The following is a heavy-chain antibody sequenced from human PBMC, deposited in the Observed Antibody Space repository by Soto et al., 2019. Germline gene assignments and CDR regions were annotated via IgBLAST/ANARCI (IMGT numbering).Heavy chain of an antibody. J-gene: IGHJ5*02. CDR2: INHSGST. D-gene: IGHD4-17*01. V-gene: IGHV4-34*09. Sequence: SETLSLTCAVYGGSFSGYYWSWIRQPPGKGLEWIGEINHSGSTNYNPSLKSRVTISVDTSKNQFSLKLSSVTAADTAVYYCAREADYGGNQNWFDPWGQGTLVTVSS. CDR3: AREADYGGNQNWFDP. CDR1: GGSFSGYY.